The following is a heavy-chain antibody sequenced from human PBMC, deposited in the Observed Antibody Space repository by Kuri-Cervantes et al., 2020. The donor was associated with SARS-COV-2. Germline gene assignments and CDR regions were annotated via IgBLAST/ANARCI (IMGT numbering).Heavy chain of an antibody. CDR2: ISATSGGT. CDR3: ARGRDIYASSWFEY. CDR1: GFTFGSYA. J-gene: IGHJ5*01. Sequence: GESLKISCAASGFTFGSYAMTWVRQAPGKGLEWVSGISATSGGTYYADSVKGRFTTLRDNSNNRLYLQMSSLRAEDTAVYYCARGRDIYASSWFEYWGQGVLVTVSS. V-gene: IGHV3-23*01. D-gene: IGHD2-2*01.